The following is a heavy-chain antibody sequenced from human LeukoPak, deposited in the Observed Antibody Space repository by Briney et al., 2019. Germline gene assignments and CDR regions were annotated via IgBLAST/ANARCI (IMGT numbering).Heavy chain of an antibody. CDR1: GFTVSSNY. J-gene: IGHJ4*02. CDR3: ARSEDYGDDSYYFDY. Sequence: GRSLRLSGAASGFTVSSNYMSWVRQAPGKGLEWVSVIYSGGSTYYADSVKGRFTISRDNSKNTLYLQMNSLRAEDTAVYYCARSEDYGDDSYYFDYWGQGTLVTVSS. CDR2: IYSGGST. D-gene: IGHD4-17*01. V-gene: IGHV3-53*01.